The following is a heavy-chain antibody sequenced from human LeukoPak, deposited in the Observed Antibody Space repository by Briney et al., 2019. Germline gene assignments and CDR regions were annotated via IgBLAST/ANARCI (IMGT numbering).Heavy chain of an antibody. J-gene: IGHJ3*02. V-gene: IGHV4-59*08. D-gene: IGHD6-13*01. CDR3: AVAAAGTGAFDI. CDR1: GGSISSY. Sequence: SETLSLTCTVSGGSISSYWSWIRQPPGKGLEWIGYIHYSGSTNYNPSLKSRVTISVDTSKNQFSLKLSSVTAADTAVYYCAVAAAGTGAFDIWGQGTMVTVSS. CDR2: IHYSGST.